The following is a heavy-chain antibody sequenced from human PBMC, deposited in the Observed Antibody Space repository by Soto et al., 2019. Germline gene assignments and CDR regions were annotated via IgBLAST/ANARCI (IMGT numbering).Heavy chain of an antibody. CDR1: GFTFSSYG. CDR2: ISGSGGST. V-gene: IGHV3-23*01. D-gene: IGHD6-13*01. J-gene: IGHJ4*02. CDR3: AKDCPWAAAGTAADY. Sequence: GGSLRLSCAASGFTFSSYGMSWVRQAPGKGLEWVSAISGSGGSTYYADSVKGRFTISRDYSKNTLYLQMNSLRAEDTAVYYCAKDCPWAAAGTAADYWGQGTLVTVSS.